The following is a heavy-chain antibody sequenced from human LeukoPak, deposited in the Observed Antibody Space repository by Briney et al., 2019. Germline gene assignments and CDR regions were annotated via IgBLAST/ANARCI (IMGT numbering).Heavy chain of an antibody. V-gene: IGHV4-59*10. CDR3: ARGAGSHAYA. Sequence: SETLSLTCAVYGGSFSGYYWSWIRQPAGKGVEWIGRIYTSGSTNYNPSLKSRVTISVDTSKNQFSLKLSSVTAADTAVYYCARGAGSHAYAWGQGTLVTVSS. CDR1: GGSFSGYY. CDR2: IYTSGST. D-gene: IGHD6-19*01. J-gene: IGHJ4*02.